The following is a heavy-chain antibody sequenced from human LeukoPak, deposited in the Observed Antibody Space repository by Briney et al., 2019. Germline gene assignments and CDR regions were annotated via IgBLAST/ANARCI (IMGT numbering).Heavy chain of an antibody. CDR2: IYTSGIT. J-gene: IGHJ4*02. D-gene: IGHD1-26*01. CDR1: GGSISSYY. Sequence: SETLSLTCTVSGGSISSYYWSWIRQPAGKGLEWIGRIYTSGITNYNSSLMSRATISIDTSKNQFSLKLSSVTAADTAVYYCARSNSGSYRELDYWGQGALVTVSS. CDR3: ARSNSGSYRELDY. V-gene: IGHV4-4*07.